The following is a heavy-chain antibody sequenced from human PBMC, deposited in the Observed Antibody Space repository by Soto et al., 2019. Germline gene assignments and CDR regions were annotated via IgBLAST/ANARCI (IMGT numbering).Heavy chain of an antibody. V-gene: IGHV3-23*01. Sequence: GSLRLSCAASGFTFDTYAMTCCRQSPGKGLEWVSGLNYNGEGTYYAGSVKGRFTISRDNSKNTLYLQMNSLRAEDTALYYCAKAFTWNNYYFDYWGRGTLVTVSS. D-gene: IGHD1-1*01. CDR3: AKAFTWNNYYFDY. CDR1: GFTFDTYA. J-gene: IGHJ4*02. CDR2: LNYNGEGT.